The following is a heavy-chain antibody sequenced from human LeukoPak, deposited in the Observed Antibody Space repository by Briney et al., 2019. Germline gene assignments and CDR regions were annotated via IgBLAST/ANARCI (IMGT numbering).Heavy chain of an antibody. D-gene: IGHD1-14*01. Sequence: ASVKVSCKASGYTFTSYDINWVRQATGQGLEWMGWMDPNSGNTGYAQKFQGRVTITRNTSISTAYMELSSLRSEDTAVYYCAREGNPFNWFDPWGQGTLVTVSS. J-gene: IGHJ5*02. CDR1: GYTFTSYD. CDR3: AREGNPFNWFDP. V-gene: IGHV1-8*03. CDR2: MDPNSGNT.